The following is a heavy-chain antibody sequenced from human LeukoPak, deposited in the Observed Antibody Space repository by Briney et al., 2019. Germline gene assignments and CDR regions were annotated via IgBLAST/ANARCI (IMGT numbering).Heavy chain of an antibody. V-gene: IGHV4-34*01. CDR3: ARYGARVWFKNVHYYFDY. J-gene: IGHJ4*02. Sequence: SETLSLTCAVYGGSFSGYYWSWIRQPPGQGLEWIGEINHRGSTNYNPSLKSRVTISVDTSENQFSLKLSSVTAADTAVYYCARYGARVWFKNVHYYFDYWGQGTLVTVSS. CDR1: GGSFSGYY. D-gene: IGHD3-10*01. CDR2: INHRGST.